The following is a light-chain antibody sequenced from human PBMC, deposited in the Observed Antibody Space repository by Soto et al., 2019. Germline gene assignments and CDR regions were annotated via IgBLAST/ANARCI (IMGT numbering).Light chain of an antibody. J-gene: IGKJ2*01. CDR1: QSLLYGAGYMY. CDR2: LGS. Sequence: DIVMTQSPLSLPVTPGEPASISCRSSQSLLYGAGYMYVDWYLQKPGQPPHLLIFLGSNRASGVXDRXSGSVSGTDFTLKISRVETEDVGIYYCMQTLQTPYTFGQGTKLEIK. V-gene: IGKV2-28*01. CDR3: MQTLQTPYT.